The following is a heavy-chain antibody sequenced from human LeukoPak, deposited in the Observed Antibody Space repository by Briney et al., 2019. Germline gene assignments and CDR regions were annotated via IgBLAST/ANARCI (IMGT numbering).Heavy chain of an antibody. CDR2: FSSSSSYI. CDR1: GFTFSSYS. V-gene: IGHV3-21*01. CDR3: ARDMTGYCSSTSCYGNFDY. J-gene: IGHJ4*02. Sequence: PGGSLRLSCAASGFTFSSYSMNWVRQAPGKGLEWVSSFSSSSSYIYYADSVKGRFTISRDNAKNSLYLQMNSLRAEDTAVYYCARDMTGYCSSTSCYGNFDYWGQGTLVTVSS. D-gene: IGHD2-2*01.